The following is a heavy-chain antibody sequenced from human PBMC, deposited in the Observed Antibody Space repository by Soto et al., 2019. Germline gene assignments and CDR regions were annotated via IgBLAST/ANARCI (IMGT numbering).Heavy chain of an antibody. J-gene: IGHJ6*02. CDR1: GGSFSPNY. V-gene: IGHV4-59*08. CDR3: VRQGFRRLPGLADV. Sequence: SETLSLTCTGSGGSFSPNYWSWSRQPPGKGLEWVGYIYYGGSTSYNPSLKSRVTISVDTSKNQFSLKLSSVTAADTAVYYCVRQGFRRLPGLADVRGPGPTVTVSS. CDR2: IYYGGST. D-gene: IGHD4-17*01.